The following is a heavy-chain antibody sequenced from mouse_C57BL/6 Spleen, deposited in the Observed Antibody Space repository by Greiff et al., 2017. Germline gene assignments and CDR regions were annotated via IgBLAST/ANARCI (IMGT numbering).Heavy chain of an antibody. Sequence: EVQLQQSGAELVKPGDSVKLSCTASGFNIKDYYMHWVKQRTEQGLEWIGRIDPEDGETKYDPQFQDKATITADTSYNTAYLQLSSLTSEDPAVYYCALYYSNFDYWGQGTTLTFSS. CDR2: IDPEDGET. J-gene: IGHJ2*01. CDR1: GFNIKDYY. CDR3: ALYYSNFDY. D-gene: IGHD2-5*01. V-gene: IGHV14-2*01.